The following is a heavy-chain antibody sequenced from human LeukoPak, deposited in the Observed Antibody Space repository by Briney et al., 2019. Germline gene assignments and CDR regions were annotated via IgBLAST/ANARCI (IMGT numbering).Heavy chain of an antibody. CDR3: ARPLIVGATGDAFDI. CDR2: INTNTGNP. CDR1: GYTFTSYA. J-gene: IGHJ3*02. Sequence: ASVKVSCKASGYTFTSYAMNWVRQAPGQGHEWMGWINTNTGNPTYAQGFTGRFVFSLDTSVSTAYLQISSLKAEDTAVYYCARPLIVGATGDAFDIWGQGTMVTVSS. D-gene: IGHD1-26*01. V-gene: IGHV7-4-1*02.